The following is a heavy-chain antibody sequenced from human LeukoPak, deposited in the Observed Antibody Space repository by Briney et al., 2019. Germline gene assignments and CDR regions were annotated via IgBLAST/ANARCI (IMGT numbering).Heavy chain of an antibody. D-gene: IGHD5-24*01. CDR2: MNPVSGNA. Sequence: ASLKVSCKPSGYTFTNFDINWVRPAPGQGLEWMGWMNPVSGNAGSSQKFQGRVTLTGDTSRSTAYMERSSLRSDDTAVYYCAKAPMATAALYWGQGTLVTVSS. CDR3: AKAPMATAALY. V-gene: IGHV1-8*01. CDR1: GYTFTNFD. J-gene: IGHJ4*02.